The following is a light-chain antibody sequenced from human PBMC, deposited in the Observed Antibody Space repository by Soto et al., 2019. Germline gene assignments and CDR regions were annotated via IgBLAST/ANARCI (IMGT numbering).Light chain of an antibody. Sequence: DIQMTQSPSSLSASVGDTVTITCRASQSISFHLNWYQQKPGKVPKLLIYAASNLQSGVPLRFSGSGSETDFALTISSLQPEDFATYYCQQSYITPYTFGQGTKLEIK. CDR1: QSISFH. CDR3: QQSYITPYT. CDR2: AAS. J-gene: IGKJ2*01. V-gene: IGKV1-39*01.